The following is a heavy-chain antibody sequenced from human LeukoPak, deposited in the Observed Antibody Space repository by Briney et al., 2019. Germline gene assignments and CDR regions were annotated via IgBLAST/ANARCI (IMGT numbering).Heavy chain of an antibody. J-gene: IGHJ6*02. V-gene: IGHV3-9*01. CDR3: AKGGCSGDSCSMAYYYHYGMDV. D-gene: IGHD2-15*01. Sequence: TGRSLRLSCAASGFTFDDYAMNWVRQAPGKGLEWVSGISWNGGSIGYADSVKGRFTISRDNAKNSLYLQMNSLRPEDTALYYCAKGGCSGDSCSMAYYYHYGMDVWGQGTTVTVSS. CDR1: GFTFDDYA. CDR2: ISWNGGSI.